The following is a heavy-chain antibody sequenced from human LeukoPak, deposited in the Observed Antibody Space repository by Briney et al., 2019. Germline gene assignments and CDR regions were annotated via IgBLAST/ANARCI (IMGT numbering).Heavy chain of an antibody. CDR2: IGGGGVTT. V-gene: IGHV3-64*02. D-gene: IGHD1-26*01. CDR3: AREGGGSGLWYYDL. Sequence: GGSLRLSCAASGFTFSSYSMHWVRQAPGKGPEFVSVIGGGGVTTFYADSVKDRFTIYRDNSKNTLYLEMGSLRAEDMAVYYCAREGGGSGLWYYDLWGRGTLVTVSS. J-gene: IGHJ2*01. CDR1: GFTFSSYS.